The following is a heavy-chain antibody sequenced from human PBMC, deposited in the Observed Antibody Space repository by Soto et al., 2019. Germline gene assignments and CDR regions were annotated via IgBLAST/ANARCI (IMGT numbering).Heavy chain of an antibody. V-gene: IGHV1-69*13. Sequence: SVKVSCKASGGTFSSYAISWVRQAPGQGLEWMGGIIPIFGTANYAQKFQGRVTITADESTSTAYMELSSLRSEDTAVYYCARSTFQEPQPNYYYYYGMDVWGQGTTVTVSS. D-gene: IGHD3-16*01. J-gene: IGHJ6*02. CDR3: ARSTFQEPQPNYYYYYGMDV. CDR1: GGTFSSYA. CDR2: IIPIFGTA.